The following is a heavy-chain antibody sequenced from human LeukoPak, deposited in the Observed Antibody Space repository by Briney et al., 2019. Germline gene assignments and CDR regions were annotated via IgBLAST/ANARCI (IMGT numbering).Heavy chain of an antibody. D-gene: IGHD3-9*01. V-gene: IGHV4-34*01. CDR1: GGSFSGYY. Sequence: PSETLSLTCAVYGGSFSGYYWSWIRQPPGKGLEWIGEINHSGSTNYNPSLKSRLTISVDTSKNQFSLKLSSVTAADTAVYYCARSPRLGPFDYWGQGTLVTVSS. CDR2: INHSGST. J-gene: IGHJ4*02. CDR3: ARSPRLGPFDY.